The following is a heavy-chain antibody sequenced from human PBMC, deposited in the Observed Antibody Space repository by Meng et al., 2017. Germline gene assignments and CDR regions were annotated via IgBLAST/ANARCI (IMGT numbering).Heavy chain of an antibody. J-gene: IGHJ4*02. Sequence: GESLKISCAASGFTFSSYSMNWVRQAPGKGLEWVAVISYDGSNKYYADSVKGRFTISRDNSKNTLYLQMNSLRAEDTAVYYCARGLIAVAGTLFDYWGQGTLVTVSS. CDR3: ARGLIAVAGTLFDY. D-gene: IGHD6-19*01. CDR2: ISYDGSNK. V-gene: IGHV3-30*03. CDR1: GFTFSSYS.